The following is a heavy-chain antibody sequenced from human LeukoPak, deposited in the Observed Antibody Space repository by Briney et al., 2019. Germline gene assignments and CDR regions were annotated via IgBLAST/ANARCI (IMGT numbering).Heavy chain of an antibody. Sequence: GGSLRLSCAASGFTFSNYWMHWVRQVPGKGLVWVSRINVDGSVKSYADSVKGRFTISRDNAKNTVSLQMNSLRAEDTAVYYCVRDLILVDTPGDDFDYWGQGALATVSS. V-gene: IGHV3-74*01. CDR1: GFTFSNYW. CDR2: INVDGSVK. J-gene: IGHJ4*02. D-gene: IGHD4-23*01. CDR3: VRDLILVDTPGDDFDY.